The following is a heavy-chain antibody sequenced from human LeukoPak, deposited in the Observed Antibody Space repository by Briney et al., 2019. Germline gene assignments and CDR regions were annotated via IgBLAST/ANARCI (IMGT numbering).Heavy chain of an antibody. J-gene: IGHJ4*02. V-gene: IGHV3-49*03. D-gene: IGHD1-20*01. CDR3: TRGPNLSITGAFFDY. Sequence: GGSLRLSCTASGFTFGDYAMSWFRQAPGKGLEWVGFIRSKAYGGVTQYAASVKGRFTISRDDSKSIAYLQMNSLKTEDTAVYYCTRGPNLSITGAFFDYWGQGTPVSVSS. CDR2: IRSKAYGGVT. CDR1: GFTFGDYA.